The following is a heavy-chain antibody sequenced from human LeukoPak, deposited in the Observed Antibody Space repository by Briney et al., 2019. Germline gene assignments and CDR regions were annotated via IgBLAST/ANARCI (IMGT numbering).Heavy chain of an antibody. J-gene: IGHJ4*02. CDR2: ISSSSTYI. CDR1: GFTFSTYS. V-gene: IGHV3-21*01. Sequence: GGSLRLSCAASGFTFSTYSMNWVRQAPGKGLEWVSSISSSSTYIYYADSVKGRFTISRDNAKNSLYLQMSSLRAEDTALYYCASDSSLFDYWGQGTLVTVSS. CDR3: ASDSSLFDY.